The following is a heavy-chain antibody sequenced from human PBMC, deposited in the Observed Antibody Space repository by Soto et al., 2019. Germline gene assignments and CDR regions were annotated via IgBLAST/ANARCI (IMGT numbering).Heavy chain of an antibody. Sequence: SGPALVNPTQTLTLTCTFSGFSLITIGMCVSWIRQPPGKALEWLALIDWDDDKYYSTSLKTRLTISKDTSKNQVVLTMTNMDPVDTATYYCARYTYYYDSSGETYYYYGMDVWGQGTTVTVSS. J-gene: IGHJ6*02. CDR2: IDWDDDK. V-gene: IGHV2-70*01. D-gene: IGHD3-22*01. CDR3: ARYTYYYDSSGETYYYYGMDV. CDR1: GFSLITIGMC.